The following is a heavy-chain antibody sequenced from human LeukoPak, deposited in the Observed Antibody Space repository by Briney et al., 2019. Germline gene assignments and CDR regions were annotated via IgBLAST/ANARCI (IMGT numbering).Heavy chain of an antibody. D-gene: IGHD1-26*01. Sequence: PSETLSLTCTVSGGSISSYYWSWIRQPPGKGLEWIGYMLYSGSTNYNPSLKSRVTVSVDTSKNHFSLKLSSVTAADTAVYYCARGGVYSGSFLLYFDYWGQGTLVTVSS. CDR3: ARGGVYSGSFLLYFDY. V-gene: IGHV4-59*01. J-gene: IGHJ4*02. CDR2: MLYSGST. CDR1: GGSISSYY.